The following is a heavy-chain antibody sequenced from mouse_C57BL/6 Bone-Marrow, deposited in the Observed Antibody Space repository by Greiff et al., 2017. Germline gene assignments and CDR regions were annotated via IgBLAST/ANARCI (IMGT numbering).Heavy chain of an antibody. D-gene: IGHD2-3*01. CDR3: ARWLLFDY. CDR1: GYTFPGYG. CDR2: IHPNSGST. V-gene: IGHV1-64*01. J-gene: IGHJ2*01. Sequence: QVQLHQPGAELVKPGASVNWSCKASGYTFPGYGMHWVKQRPGQGLEWIGMIHPNSGSTNYNEKFKSKATLTVDKSSSTAYMQLSSLTSEDSAVYYCARWLLFDYWGQGTTLTVSS.